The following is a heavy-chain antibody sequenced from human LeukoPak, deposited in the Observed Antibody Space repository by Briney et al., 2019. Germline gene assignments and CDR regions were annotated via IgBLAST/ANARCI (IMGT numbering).Heavy chain of an antibody. Sequence: GGSLRLSCAASGFTVSSNYMNWVRQAPGKGLEWVSVIYSGGSTYYSDSVKGRFTISRDNSKNTLYLQMNNLRAEDTAVYYCARERITMVRGILDDAFDIWGQGTMVTVSS. CDR1: GFTVSSNY. J-gene: IGHJ3*02. V-gene: IGHV3-53*01. D-gene: IGHD3-10*01. CDR3: ARERITMVRGILDDAFDI. CDR2: IYSGGST.